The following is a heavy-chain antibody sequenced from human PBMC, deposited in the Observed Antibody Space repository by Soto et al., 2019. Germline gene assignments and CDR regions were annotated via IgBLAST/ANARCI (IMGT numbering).Heavy chain of an antibody. CDR2: ISGSGGST. D-gene: IGHD2-2*01. CDR1: GFTFSSYA. J-gene: IGHJ4*02. V-gene: IGHV3-23*01. Sequence: PGGSLRLSCAASGFTFSSYAMSWVRQAPGKGLEWVSAISGSGGSTYYADSVKGRFTISRDNSKNTLYLQMNSLRAEDTAIYYCAKAAIVVGPSTADFDYWGQGTLVTVSS. CDR3: AKAAIVVGPSTADFDY.